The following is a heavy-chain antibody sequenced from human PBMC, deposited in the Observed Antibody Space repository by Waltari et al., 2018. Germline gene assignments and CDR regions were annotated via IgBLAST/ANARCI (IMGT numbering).Heavy chain of an antibody. J-gene: IGHJ4*02. Sequence: QLQLQESGPRLVKPSETLSLTCTVSGGSISSSSYYWGWIRQPPGKGLEWIGSIYYSGSTYYNPSLKSRVTISVDTSKNQFSLKLSSVTAADTAVYYCARRAVSYGSYYFDYWGQGTLVTVSS. CDR2: IYYSGST. CDR1: GGSISSSSYY. D-gene: IGHD5-18*01. CDR3: ARRAVSYGSYYFDY. V-gene: IGHV4-39*01.